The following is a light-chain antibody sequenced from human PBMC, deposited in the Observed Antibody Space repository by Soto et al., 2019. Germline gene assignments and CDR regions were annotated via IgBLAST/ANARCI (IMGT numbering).Light chain of an antibody. V-gene: IGLV1-40*01. J-gene: IGLJ3*02. Sequence: QSVLTQPASVSGAPGQRVTISCTGSSSNIGACYDVHWYQQLPGTAPKLLIYGNSNRPSGVPDRFSGSKSGTSASLAITGLQAEDEADYYCQSYDSSLSGWVFGGGTKLTVL. CDR2: GNS. CDR3: QSYDSSLSGWV. CDR1: SSNIGACYD.